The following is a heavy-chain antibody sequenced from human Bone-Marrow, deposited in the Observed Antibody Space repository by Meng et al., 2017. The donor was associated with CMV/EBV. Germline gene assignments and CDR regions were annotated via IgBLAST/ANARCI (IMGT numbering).Heavy chain of an antibody. D-gene: IGHD3-3*01. V-gene: IGHV3-30-3*01. J-gene: IGHJ6*02. Sequence: GESLRLSCAASGFTFSSYAMHWVRQAPGKGLEWVAVISYDGSNKYYADSVKGRFTISRDNSKNTLYLQMNSLRAEDTAVYYCARAYYDFWSPMDVWGQGTTVTVSS. CDR2: ISYDGSNK. CDR3: ARAYYDFWSPMDV. CDR1: GFTFSSYA.